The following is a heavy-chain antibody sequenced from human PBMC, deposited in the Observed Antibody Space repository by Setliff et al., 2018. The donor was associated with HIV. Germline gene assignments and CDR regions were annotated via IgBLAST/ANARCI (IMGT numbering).Heavy chain of an antibody. V-gene: IGHV3-74*01. Sequence: GESLKISCAASGFTFRSYWMYWVRQPPGKGLVWVSAISGSGGSTYYADSVKGRFTISRDNAKNTLYLQMNSLRGEDTAVYYCARHSDWYGNDAFDIWGQGTRVTVSS. CDR2: ISGSGGST. J-gene: IGHJ3*02. CDR1: GFTFRSYW. CDR3: ARHSDWYGNDAFDI. D-gene: IGHD6-19*01.